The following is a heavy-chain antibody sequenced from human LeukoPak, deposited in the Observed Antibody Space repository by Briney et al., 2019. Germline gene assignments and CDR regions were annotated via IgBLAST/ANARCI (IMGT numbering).Heavy chain of an antibody. J-gene: IGHJ6*02. CDR2: ISAYNGNT. D-gene: IGHD3-9*01. CDR3: ARDKENRIFVGDSPSAGMDV. Sequence: GASVKVSCKASVYTFTSYGISWVRQAPGQGLEWMGWISAYNGNTNYAQKRQGRVTMTTDTSTSTAYMELRSLRSDDTDVYYCARDKENRIFVGDSPSAGMDVWGQGTTVTVSS. V-gene: IGHV1-18*01. CDR1: VYTFTSYG.